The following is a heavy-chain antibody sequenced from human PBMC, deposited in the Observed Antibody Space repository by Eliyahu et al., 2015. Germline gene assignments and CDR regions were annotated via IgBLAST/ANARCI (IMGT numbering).Heavy chain of an antibody. V-gene: IGHV3-66*01. Sequence: EVQLVESGGGLVQPGGSLXLACAAXGFTVSSNYMSWVRQAPGKGLEWVSVIYSGGSTYYADSVKGRFTISRDNSKNTLYLQMNSLRAEDTAVYYCARDRPRSELPGYWGQGTLVTVSS. J-gene: IGHJ4*02. CDR1: GFTVSSNY. CDR2: IYSGGST. D-gene: IGHD1-26*01. CDR3: ARDRPRSELPGY.